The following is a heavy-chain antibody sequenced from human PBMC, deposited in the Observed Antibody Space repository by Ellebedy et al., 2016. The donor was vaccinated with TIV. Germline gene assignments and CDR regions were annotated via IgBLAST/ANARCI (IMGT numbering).Heavy chain of an antibody. Sequence: GESLKISCAASGFTFSSYWMHWVRQAPGKGLVWVSRINSDGSSTSYADSVKGRFTISRDNAKNTLYLQMNSLRAEDTAVYYCARGSVTGALWGQGTLVTVSP. V-gene: IGHV3-74*01. J-gene: IGHJ4*02. CDR1: GFTFSSYW. CDR3: ARGSVTGAL. D-gene: IGHD1-14*01. CDR2: INSDGSST.